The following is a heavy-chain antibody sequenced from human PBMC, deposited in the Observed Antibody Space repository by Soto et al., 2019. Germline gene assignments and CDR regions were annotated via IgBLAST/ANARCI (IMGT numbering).Heavy chain of an antibody. D-gene: IGHD3-22*01. J-gene: IGHJ5*02. CDR2: INYSGST. Sequence: SETLSLTCAVYGGSFANYYWNWIRQPPGKGLEWIGEINYSGSTDYNPSLESRVTLSIDMTNNHVSLILNSVTAADTAVYYCARVGPWVPYYYDSSPYTFENWFDPWGQGTLVTVSS. V-gene: IGHV4-34*01. CDR1: GGSFANYY. CDR3: ARVGPWVPYYYDSSPYTFENWFDP.